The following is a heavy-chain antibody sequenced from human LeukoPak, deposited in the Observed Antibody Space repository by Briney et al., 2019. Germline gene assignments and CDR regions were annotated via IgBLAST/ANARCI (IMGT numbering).Heavy chain of an antibody. D-gene: IGHD3-22*01. J-gene: IGHJ6*03. CDR1: GGSFSGYY. V-gene: IGHV4-34*01. CDR3: ARGPHYYDSSGYYYYYYYYMDV. CDR2: INHSGST. Sequence: SETLSLTCAVYGGSFSGYYWSWIRQPPGKGLEWIGEINHSGSTNYNPSLKSRVTISVDTSKHQFSLKLSSVTAADTAVYYCARGPHYYDSSGYYYYYYYYMDVWGKGTTVTVSS.